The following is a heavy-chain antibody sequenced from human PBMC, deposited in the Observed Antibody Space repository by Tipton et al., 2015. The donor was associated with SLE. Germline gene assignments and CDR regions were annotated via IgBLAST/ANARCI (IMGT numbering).Heavy chain of an antibody. CDR2: IGGSEYNT. CDR1: GFTFNTYD. Sequence: SLRLSCAASGFTFNTYDMTWVRQAPGKGLEWVSHIGGSEYNTHYADSVKGRFTISRDNSKNTLYLQMSSLRADDTALYYCAKDRDNSQTLDYWGQGTLVTVSS. J-gene: IGHJ4*02. CDR3: AKDRDNSQTLDY. V-gene: IGHV3-23*01. D-gene: IGHD4-23*01.